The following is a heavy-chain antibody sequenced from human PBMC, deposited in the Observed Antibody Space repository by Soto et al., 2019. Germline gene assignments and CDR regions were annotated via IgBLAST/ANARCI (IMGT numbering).Heavy chain of an antibody. CDR3: ARSDSSGKTRYYFDY. D-gene: IGHD3-22*01. CDR2: IYYSEST. V-gene: IGHV4-31*03. Sequence: QVQLQESGPGLVKPSQTLSLTCTVSGGSISSGAYYWSWIRQHPGKGLEWIGYIYYSESTNYNPSVKSRVTISVDTSESQFSRKLSAVTVADTAVYYCARSDSSGKTRYYFDYWGQGTLVTVSS. CDR1: GGSISSGAYY. J-gene: IGHJ4*02.